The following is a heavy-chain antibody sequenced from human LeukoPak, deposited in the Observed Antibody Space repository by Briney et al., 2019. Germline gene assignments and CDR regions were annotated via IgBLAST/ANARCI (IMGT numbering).Heavy chain of an antibody. Sequence: PGGSLRLSCAASGFTFSNHFMYWVRQAPGKGLEYLSAISSNGGSTYYANSVKGRFTISRDNSRNTLYLQMGSLRAEDMAVYYCARGPHYYDRSGYFGYWGQGTLVTVSS. CDR1: GFTFSNHF. CDR3: ARGPHYYDRSGYFGY. CDR2: ISSNGGST. J-gene: IGHJ4*02. V-gene: IGHV3-64*01. D-gene: IGHD3-22*01.